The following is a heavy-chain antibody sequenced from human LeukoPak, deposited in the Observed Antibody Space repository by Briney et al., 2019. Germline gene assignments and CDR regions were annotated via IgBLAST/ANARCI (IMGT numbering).Heavy chain of an antibody. CDR3: ARDPGRIAAAGFDY. CDR2: IYYSGST. V-gene: IGHV4-61*01. CDR1: GYSISSGYY. Sequence: SETLSLTCTVSGYSISSGYYWGWIRQPPGKGLEWIGYIYYSGSTNYNPSLKSRVTISVDTSKNQFSLKLSSVTAADTAVYYCARDPGRIAAAGFDYWGQGTLVTVSS. J-gene: IGHJ4*02. D-gene: IGHD6-13*01.